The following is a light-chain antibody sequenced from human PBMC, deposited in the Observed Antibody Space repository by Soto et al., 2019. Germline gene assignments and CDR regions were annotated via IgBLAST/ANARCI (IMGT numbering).Light chain of an antibody. J-gene: IGKJ1*01. V-gene: IGKV2-30*02. CDR1: QSLIHSDGNTY. CDR3: MHGTHWPWT. CDR2: QVS. Sequence: DVVMTQSPLSLPVTLGQPASISCRSSQSLIHSDGNTYLNWFQQRPGQSPRRLIYQVSDRDSGVPDRFSGSGSGTDFTLKIIRVEAEDVGVYYCMHGTHWPWTFGQGTEVEIQ.